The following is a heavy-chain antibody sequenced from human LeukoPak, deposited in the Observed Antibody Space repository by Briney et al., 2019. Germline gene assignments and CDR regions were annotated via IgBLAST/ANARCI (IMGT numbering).Heavy chain of an antibody. Sequence: PGGSLRLSCAASGFTFSSYGMHWVRQAPGKGLEWVAVISYDGSNKYYADSVKGRFTISRDNSKNTLYLQMNSLRVEDTAVYYCAKDGIAVADYWGQGTLVTVSS. CDR1: GFTFSSYG. CDR3: AKDGIAVADY. V-gene: IGHV3-30*18. CDR2: ISYDGSNK. D-gene: IGHD6-19*01. J-gene: IGHJ4*02.